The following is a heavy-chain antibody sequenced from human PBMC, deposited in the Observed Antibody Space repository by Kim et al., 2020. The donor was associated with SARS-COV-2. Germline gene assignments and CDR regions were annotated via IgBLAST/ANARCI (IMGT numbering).Heavy chain of an antibody. CDR1: GFTFDDYA. D-gene: IGHD2-15*01. Sequence: GGSLRLSCAASGFTFDDYAMHWVRQAPGKGLEWVSGISWNSGSIGYADSVKGRFTISRDNAKNSLYLQMNSLRAEDTALYYCAKDMDCSGGSCPPYYYYGMDVWGQGTTVTVSS. J-gene: IGHJ6*02. CDR3: AKDMDCSGGSCPPYYYYGMDV. V-gene: IGHV3-9*01. CDR2: ISWNSGSI.